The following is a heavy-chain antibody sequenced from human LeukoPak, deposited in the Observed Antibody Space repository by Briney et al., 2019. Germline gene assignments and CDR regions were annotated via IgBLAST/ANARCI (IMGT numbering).Heavy chain of an antibody. CDR3: AREFGGTLQY. D-gene: IGHD2-15*01. CDR2: INYSGST. V-gene: IGHV4-31*03. CDR1: GGSISTGIYY. J-gene: IGHJ4*02. Sequence: PSQTLSLTCSVSGGSISTGIYYWSWIRQHPGKGLEWIGYINYSGSTDYNPSLKSRVTISVDTSKNHFSLKLRSVTAADTAMYYCAREFGGTLQYWGQGTLVTVSS.